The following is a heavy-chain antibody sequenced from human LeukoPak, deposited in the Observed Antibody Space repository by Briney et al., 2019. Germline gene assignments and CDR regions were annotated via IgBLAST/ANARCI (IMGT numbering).Heavy chain of an antibody. J-gene: IGHJ4*02. CDR2: ISASGSNI. Sequence: PGGSLRLSCAASGFPYSSYSMNWVRQAPGKGLEWVSYISASGSNIYYLDSVKGRFTVSRDNAMNSLFLQMDRPRAEDTAVYYCVRVKGTYFDFWGQGTLVTVSS. V-gene: IGHV3-48*01. CDR3: VRVKGTYFDF. CDR1: GFPYSSYS. D-gene: IGHD1-1*01.